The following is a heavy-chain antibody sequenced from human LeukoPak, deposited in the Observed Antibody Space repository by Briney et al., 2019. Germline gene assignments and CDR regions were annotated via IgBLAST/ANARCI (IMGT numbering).Heavy chain of an antibody. CDR3: ARGTNYGDY. D-gene: IGHD1-7*01. Sequence: GGSLRLSCAASEFTFSTYTMNWVRQAPGKGLEWVSSITGSSDYIYYADSVKGRFTISRDNAKNSLFLHMSSLRAEDTAVYYCARGTNYGDYWGQGTLVTVS. CDR2: ITGSSDYI. CDR1: EFTFSTYT. J-gene: IGHJ4*02. V-gene: IGHV3-21*01.